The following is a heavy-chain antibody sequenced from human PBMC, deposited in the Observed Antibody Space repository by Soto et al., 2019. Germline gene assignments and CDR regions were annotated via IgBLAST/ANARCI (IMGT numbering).Heavy chain of an antibody. CDR3: ASQSSSSGWYDWFDP. CDR2: IYYSGST. CDR1: GGSISSSSYY. J-gene: IGHJ5*02. V-gene: IGHV4-39*01. D-gene: IGHD6-19*01. Sequence: QLQLQESGPGLVKPSETLSLTCTVSGGSISSSSYYWGWIRQPPGKGLEWIGSIYYSGSTYYNPSLKSRVTIPVDTSKNQFSLKLSSVTAADTAVYYCASQSSSSGWYDWFDPWGQGTLVTVSS.